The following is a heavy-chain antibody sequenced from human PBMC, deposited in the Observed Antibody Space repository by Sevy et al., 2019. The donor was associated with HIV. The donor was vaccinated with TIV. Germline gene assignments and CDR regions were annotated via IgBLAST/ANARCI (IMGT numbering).Heavy chain of an antibody. V-gene: IGHV1-69*13. Sequence: ASVKVSCKASGGTFSSYAIHWVRQAPGQGLEWMGGIIPIFGTTNYTQKFQGRVTITADESTSTSNMELSSLRSEDTAAYYCARGVTMIRGGGHYFDYWGQGTLVTVSS. CDR1: GGTFSSYA. CDR2: IIPIFGTT. J-gene: IGHJ4*02. D-gene: IGHD3-22*01. CDR3: ARGVTMIRGGGHYFDY.